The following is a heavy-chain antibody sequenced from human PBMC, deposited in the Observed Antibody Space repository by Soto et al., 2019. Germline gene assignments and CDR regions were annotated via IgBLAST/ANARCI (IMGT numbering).Heavy chain of an antibody. J-gene: IGHJ3*02. CDR1: GFTFGDYA. Sequence: GGSLRLSCAASGFTFGDYAMHWVRRAPGKGLEWVSSITWNSRTIGYADSVKGRFTISRDNARNSLFLQMNSLRPEDSALYYCATDWEAVSGKGAFDMWGQGTMVTVSS. V-gene: IGHV3-9*01. CDR2: ITWNSRTI. D-gene: IGHD6-19*01. CDR3: ATDWEAVSGKGAFDM.